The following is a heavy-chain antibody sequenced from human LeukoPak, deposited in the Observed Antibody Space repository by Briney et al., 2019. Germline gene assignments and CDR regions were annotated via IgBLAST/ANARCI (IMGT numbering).Heavy chain of an antibody. V-gene: IGHV4-61*01. CDR1: GGSVSSGSYY. CDR2: TYYSGST. J-gene: IGHJ3*02. CDR3: ARQSSGWYRDAFDI. D-gene: IGHD6-19*01. Sequence: SETLSLTCTVSGGSVSSGSYYWSWIRQPPGKGLEWIGYTYYSGSTNYNPSLKSRVTISVDTSKNQFSLKLSSVTAADTAVYYCARQSSGWYRDAFDIWGQGTMVTVSS.